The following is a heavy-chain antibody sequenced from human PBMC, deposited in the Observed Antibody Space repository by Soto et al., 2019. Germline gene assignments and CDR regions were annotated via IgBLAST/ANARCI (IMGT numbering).Heavy chain of an antibody. J-gene: IGHJ6*02. D-gene: IGHD2-21*02. V-gene: IGHV1-69*12. Sequence: QVQLVQSGAEVKKPGSSVKVSCKASGGTFSSYAISWVRQAPGQWLEWMGGIIPIFGTANYAQKFQGRVTITADESTSTAYMELSSLRSEDTAVYYCAREGGVTPPDYYYGMDVWGQGTTVTVS. CDR1: GGTFSSYA. CDR3: AREGGVTPPDYYYGMDV. CDR2: IIPIFGTA.